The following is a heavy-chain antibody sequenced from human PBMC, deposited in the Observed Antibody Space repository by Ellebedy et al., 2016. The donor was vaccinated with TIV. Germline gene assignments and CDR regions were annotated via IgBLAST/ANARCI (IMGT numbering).Heavy chain of an antibody. D-gene: IGHD5-24*01. CDR1: GFSLTANKMR. CDR3: ARTRISGDGWDALDV. CDR2: IDWDEDK. J-gene: IGHJ3*01. V-gene: IGHV2-70*04. Sequence: SGPTLVXPTQTLTLTCTVSGFSLTANKMRVSWIRQPPGKALEWLARIDWDEDKFYSRSLETRLSISRETSKNQVVLTMTKMDPEDTATYFCARTRISGDGWDALDVWGQGTVVTVSS.